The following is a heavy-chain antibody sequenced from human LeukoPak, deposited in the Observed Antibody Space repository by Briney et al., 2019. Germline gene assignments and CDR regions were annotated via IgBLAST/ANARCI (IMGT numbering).Heavy chain of an antibody. D-gene: IGHD3-22*01. CDR1: GGTISRYY. CDR2: IYTSGST. CDR3: ARLYYDSSGYYRAFDI. V-gene: IGHV4-4*07. Sequence: SETVSLTCTVSGGTISRYYWSWIRQPAGKGLEWIGRIYTSGSTNYNPSLKSRVTMSVDTSKNQFSLKLSSVTAADTAVYYCARLYYDSSGYYRAFDICGQGTMVPVSS. J-gene: IGHJ3*02.